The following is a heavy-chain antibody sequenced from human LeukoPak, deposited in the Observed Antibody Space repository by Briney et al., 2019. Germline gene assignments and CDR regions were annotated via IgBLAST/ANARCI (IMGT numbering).Heavy chain of an antibody. CDR1: GYTFTAYY. CDR2: INPNSGAT. D-gene: IGHD2/OR15-2a*01. V-gene: IGHV1-2*02. J-gene: IGHJ6*02. Sequence: GASVRVSCKASGYTFTAYYMHWVRQAPGQGLEWMGWINPNSGATNYAQNFQGRVTMTADTSISTAYLDLSRLRSDDSAVYYCARDPIVQAGHYYGMDVWGQGTTVTVSS. CDR3: ARDPIVQAGHYYGMDV.